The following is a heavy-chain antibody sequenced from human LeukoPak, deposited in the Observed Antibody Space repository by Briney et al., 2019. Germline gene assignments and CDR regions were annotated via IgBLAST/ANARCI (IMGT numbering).Heavy chain of an antibody. V-gene: IGHV3-11*04. CDR1: GFTFSDYY. CDR2: ISSSGSTI. Sequence: GGSLRLSCAASGFTFSDYYMSWIRQAPGKGLEWVSYISSSGSTIYYADSVKGRFTISRDNAKNSLYLQMNSLRAEDTAVYYCASKQNYYDSSGDLLYWFDPWGQGTLVTVSS. D-gene: IGHD3-22*01. CDR3: ASKQNYYDSSGDLLYWFDP. J-gene: IGHJ5*02.